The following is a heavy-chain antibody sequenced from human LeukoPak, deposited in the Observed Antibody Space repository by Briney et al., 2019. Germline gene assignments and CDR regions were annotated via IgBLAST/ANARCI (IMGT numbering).Heavy chain of an antibody. Sequence: GRSLRLSCAASGFTFYDYAMHWGRQAPGKGLGWVSGISWNSGSIGYADSVKGRFTISRDNAKNSLYLQMNSLRAEDTALYYCAKGTFSSSFDYWGQGTLVTVSS. CDR2: ISWNSGSI. V-gene: IGHV3-9*01. CDR3: AKGTFSSSFDY. D-gene: IGHD6-6*01. J-gene: IGHJ4*02. CDR1: GFTFYDYA.